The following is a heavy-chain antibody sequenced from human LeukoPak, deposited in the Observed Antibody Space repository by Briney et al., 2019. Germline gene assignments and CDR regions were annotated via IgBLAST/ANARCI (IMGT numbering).Heavy chain of an antibody. CDR3: ARLPGYCSGGSCYRMDV. D-gene: IGHD2-15*01. CDR2: IDPSDSYT. Sequence: GESLRISCKGSGYSFTSYWISWVRQMPGKGLEWMGRIDPSDSYTNYSPSFQGHVTILADKSISTAYLQWSSLKASDTAMYYCARLPGYCSGGSCYRMDVWGKGTTVTVSS. J-gene: IGHJ6*04. V-gene: IGHV5-10-1*01. CDR1: GYSFTSYW.